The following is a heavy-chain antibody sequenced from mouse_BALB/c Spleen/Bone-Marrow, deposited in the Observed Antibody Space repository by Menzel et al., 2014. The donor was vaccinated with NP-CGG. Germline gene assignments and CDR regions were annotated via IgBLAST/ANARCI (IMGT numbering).Heavy chain of an antibody. Sequence: EVKLVESGGGLVQPGGSRKLSCAASGFTFSSFGMHWVRQAPEKGLEWVAYISNGSSTIYYADTVKGRSTISRGNPKNTLFLQMTSLRSEDTAMYYCARKGAMITHYYAMDYWGQGTSVTVSS. CDR1: GFTFSSFG. CDR2: ISNGSSTI. CDR3: ARKGAMITHYYAMDY. J-gene: IGHJ4*01. V-gene: IGHV5-17*02. D-gene: IGHD2-4*01.